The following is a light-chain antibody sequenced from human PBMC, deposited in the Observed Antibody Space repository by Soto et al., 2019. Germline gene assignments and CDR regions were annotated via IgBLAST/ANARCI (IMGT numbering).Light chain of an antibody. J-gene: IGLJ1*01. Sequence: QSVITHPPSVSGAPGQSITICCTGTSSDLAIYNYVSWYQQQPGKAPKLMIYQVTNRPSGVSNRFSGSRSGNTASLNISGLQAEDEADYYCSSYTDSSNYVFGTGTKVTVL. CDR3: SSYTDSSNYV. CDR1: SSDLAIYNY. V-gene: IGLV2-14*01. CDR2: QVT.